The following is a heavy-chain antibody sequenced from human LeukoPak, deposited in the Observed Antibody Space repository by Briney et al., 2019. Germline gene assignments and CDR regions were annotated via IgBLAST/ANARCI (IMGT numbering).Heavy chain of an antibody. CDR2: ISSSSSYT. V-gene: IGHV3-11*05. CDR1: GFTFSDYY. Sequence: GGPLRLSCAASGFTFSDYYMSWIRQAPGKGLEWVSYISSSSSYTNYADSVKGRFTISRDNAKNSLYLQMNSLRAEDTAVYYCARAPDYYGSGSYFDYWGQGTLVTVSS. CDR3: ARAPDYYGSGSYFDY. J-gene: IGHJ4*02. D-gene: IGHD3-10*01.